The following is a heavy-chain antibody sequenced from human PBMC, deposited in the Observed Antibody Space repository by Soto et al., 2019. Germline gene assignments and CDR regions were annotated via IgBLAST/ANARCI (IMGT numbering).Heavy chain of an antibody. CDR1: GFTFSSYS. D-gene: IGHD6-6*01. Sequence: PGGSLRLSCAASGFTFSSYSMNWVRQAPGKGLEWVSSISSSSSYIYYADSVKGRFTISRDNAKNSLYLQMNSLRAEDTAVYYCARDRLPTPRSFDYWGQGTLVTVSS. J-gene: IGHJ4*02. CDR3: ARDRLPTPRSFDY. CDR2: ISSSSSYI. V-gene: IGHV3-21*01.